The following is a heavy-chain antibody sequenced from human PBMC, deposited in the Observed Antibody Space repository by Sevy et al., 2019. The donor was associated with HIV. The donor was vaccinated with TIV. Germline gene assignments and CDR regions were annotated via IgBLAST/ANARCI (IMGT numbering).Heavy chain of an antibody. Sequence: GESLKISCTASGYIFAHYWIGWVRHMPGKGLEWVGMVYPGDSDTRYSPSFEGHVAISADKSTNTAYLQTSVLKASDTAIYYCATTLTTLPFFFQFWGQGTPVTVSS. J-gene: IGHJ4*02. CDR1: GYIFAHYW. D-gene: IGHD4-17*01. CDR2: VYPGDSDT. CDR3: ATTLTTLPFFFQF. V-gene: IGHV5-51*01.